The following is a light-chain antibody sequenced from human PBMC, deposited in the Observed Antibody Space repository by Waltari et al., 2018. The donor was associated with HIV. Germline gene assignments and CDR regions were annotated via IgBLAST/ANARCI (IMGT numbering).Light chain of an antibody. V-gene: IGKV1-9*01. CDR2: AAS. CDR3: QQLKSYPLT. Sequence: DIQLTQSPALLSASVGDRVTISCRASQDIDTYLAWYHQKPGKAPKLLIYAASTLQAGGSSRFSGSGSGTEFALTISGLQPDDFATYYCQQLKSYPLTFGGGTTVDI. J-gene: IGKJ4*01. CDR1: QDIDTY.